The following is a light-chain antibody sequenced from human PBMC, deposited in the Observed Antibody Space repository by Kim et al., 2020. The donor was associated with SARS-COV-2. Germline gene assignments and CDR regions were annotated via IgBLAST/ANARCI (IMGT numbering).Light chain of an antibody. V-gene: IGLV2-14*03. J-gene: IGLJ1*01. CDR2: DVS. Sequence: QSALTQPASVSGSPGQSITISCTGTTSDVGGYNYISWYQQHPGKAPKVIIYDVSSRPSGLSNRFSGSKSGNTASLTISGLQAEDEADYYCSAYTSRHTFVFGTGTKVTVL. CDR3: SAYTSRHTFV. CDR1: TSDVGGYNY.